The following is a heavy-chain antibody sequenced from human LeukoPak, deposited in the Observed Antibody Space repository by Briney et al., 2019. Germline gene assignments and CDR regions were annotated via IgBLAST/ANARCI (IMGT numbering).Heavy chain of an antibody. Sequence: ASVKVSCKASGYTFTTLAFSWVRQAPGQGLEWMGWISGYSGNTNYAPSLQGRVTMTRDTSTSTAYMELRSLRSDDTAVYYCARDGGDYWGQGTLVTVSS. CDR3: ARDGGDY. V-gene: IGHV1-18*01. J-gene: IGHJ4*02. CDR1: GYTFTTLA. CDR2: ISGYSGNT. D-gene: IGHD3-16*01.